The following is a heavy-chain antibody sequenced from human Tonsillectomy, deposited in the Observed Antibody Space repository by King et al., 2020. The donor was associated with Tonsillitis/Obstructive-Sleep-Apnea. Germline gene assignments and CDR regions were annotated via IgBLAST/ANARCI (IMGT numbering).Heavy chain of an antibody. CDR3: AREDPPEYSRVASAFDD. CDR2: LISDGSRT. CDR1: GFTFSSYW. V-gene: IGHV3-74*01. Sequence: VQLVESGGGLVQPGGSLRLSCAASGFTFSSYWMHWVRQAPGQGLVWVSHLISDGSRTSYAASVKGRFTISSDNAKNTVYLEMNSLRAEETAVYYCAREDPPEYSRVASAFDDWGQGTLVTVSA. J-gene: IGHJ4*02. D-gene: IGHD6-6*01.